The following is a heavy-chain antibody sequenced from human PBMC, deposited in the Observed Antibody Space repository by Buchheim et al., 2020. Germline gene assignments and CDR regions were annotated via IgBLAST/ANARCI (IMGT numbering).Heavy chain of an antibody. D-gene: IGHD3-22*01. V-gene: IGHV1-18*03. J-gene: IGHJ4*02. CDR1: GYTFTTYG. Sequence: QVQLVQSGGEVKKPGASVKVSCKASGYTFTTYGITWVRQAPGQGLEWLGWVSADNGRTNYAEKVQGRVTMTTDTSTSTAYMELTNLTSDGMAVYYCARGSVTVDYWGQGTL. CDR2: VSADNGRT. CDR3: ARGSVTVDY.